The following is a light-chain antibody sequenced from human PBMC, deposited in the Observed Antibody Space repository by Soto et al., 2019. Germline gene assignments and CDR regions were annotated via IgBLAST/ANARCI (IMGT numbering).Light chain of an antibody. J-gene: IGKJ3*01. CDR2: AAS. CDR1: QVIISY. Sequence: DIQLTQSPSFLSASVGDRVTITCRASQVIISYLAWYQQKPGKAPKLLIYAASTLQSGVPSRFSGSGSGTEITVTIRSLQPEDFATYYSQHGVTFGPGTKVDIK. CDR3: QHGVT. V-gene: IGKV1-9*01.